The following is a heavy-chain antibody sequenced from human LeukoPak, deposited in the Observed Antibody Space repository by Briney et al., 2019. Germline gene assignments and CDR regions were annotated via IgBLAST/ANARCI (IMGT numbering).Heavy chain of an antibody. V-gene: IGHV4-4*07. J-gene: IGHJ4*02. D-gene: IGHD2-15*01. CDR2: IYTNEST. CDR1: GASISSYY. CDR3: ARDIRVIAAPTSYYYFDY. Sequence: PSETLSLTCTVSGASISSYYWSWIRQSAGKGLEWIGRIYTNESTNYNPSLKSRVTMSVDTSKNQFSLKVNSVTAADTALYYCARDIRVIAAPTSYYYFDYWGQGTLVTVSS.